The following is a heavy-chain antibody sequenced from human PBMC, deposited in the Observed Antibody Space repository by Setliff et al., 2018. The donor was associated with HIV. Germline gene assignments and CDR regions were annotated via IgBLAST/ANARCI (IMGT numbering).Heavy chain of an antibody. D-gene: IGHD3-9*01. CDR1: GGSISGFH. CDR3: ARGVRDYLDYTWSTYLLGDDRDV. J-gene: IGHJ6*04. Sequence: SETLSLTCTVSGGSISGFHWNWIRQSAGKGLQWIGRIYDSGSTKYNPSLKSRVTMSLDTSKNQFSLNLASVTAADTAVFYGARGVRDYLDYTWSTYLLGDDRDVWGKGTPVTVSS. V-gene: IGHV4-4*07. CDR2: IYDSGST.